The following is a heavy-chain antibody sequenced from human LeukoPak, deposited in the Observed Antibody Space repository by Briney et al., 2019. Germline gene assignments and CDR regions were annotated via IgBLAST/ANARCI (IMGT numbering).Heavy chain of an antibody. Sequence: GGSLRLSCAASGFTFSSYAMHWVRQAPGKGLEWVAFIRYDGSNKYYADSVKGRFTISRDNSKNTLYLQMNSLRAEDTAVYYCAKDGDDLSAFDIWGQGTMVTVSS. D-gene: IGHD5-24*01. CDR2: IRYDGSNK. CDR1: GFTFSSYA. CDR3: AKDGDDLSAFDI. J-gene: IGHJ3*02. V-gene: IGHV3-30*02.